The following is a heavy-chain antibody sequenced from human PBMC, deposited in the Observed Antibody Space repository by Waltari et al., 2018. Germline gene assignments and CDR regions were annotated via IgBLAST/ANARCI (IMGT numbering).Heavy chain of an antibody. CDR1: GGSISSYY. D-gene: IGHD1-26*01. V-gene: IGHV4-59*01. J-gene: IGHJ4*02. CDR2: IYYSGST. CDR3: ARWGSGSFRTREYYFDY. Sequence: QVQLQESGPGLVKPSETLSLTCTVSGGSISSYYWSWIRQPPGKGLEWIGYIYYSGSTNYNPSLKSRVTISVDTSKNQFSLKLSSVTAADTAVYYCARWGSGSFRTREYYFDYWGQGTLVTVSS.